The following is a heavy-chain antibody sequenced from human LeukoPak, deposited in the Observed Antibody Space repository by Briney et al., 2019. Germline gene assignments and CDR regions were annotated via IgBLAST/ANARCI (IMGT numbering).Heavy chain of an antibody. CDR1: GYTFTSYD. D-gene: IGHD2-21*02. CDR2: MNPNSGNT. CDR3: ARSARAYCGGDCYLFDY. J-gene: IGHJ4*02. Sequence: ASVKVSCKASGYTFTSYDINWVRQATGQGLEWMGWMNPNSGNTGYAQKFQGRVTTTRNTSISTAYMELSSLRSEDTAVYYCARSARAYCGGDCYLFDYWGQGTLVTVSS. V-gene: IGHV1-8*01.